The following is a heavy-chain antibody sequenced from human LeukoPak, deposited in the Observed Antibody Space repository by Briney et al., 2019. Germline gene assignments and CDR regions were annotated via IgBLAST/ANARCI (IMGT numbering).Heavy chain of an antibody. CDR1: GGSISSSSYY. J-gene: IGHJ4*02. V-gene: IGHV4-39*01. CDR3: ARGIQKPPGDY. Sequence: SETLSLTCTVSGGSISSSSYYWGWIRQPPGKGLEWIGSIHYSGSTYYNPSLKSRVTISVDTSKNQFSLKLSSVTAADTAVYNCARGIQKPPGDYWGQGTLVTVSS. D-gene: IGHD5-18*01. CDR2: IHYSGST.